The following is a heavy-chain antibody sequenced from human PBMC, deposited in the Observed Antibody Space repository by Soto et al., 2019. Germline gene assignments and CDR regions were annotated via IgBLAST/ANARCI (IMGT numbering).Heavy chain of an antibody. CDR1: GFTFSSYA. J-gene: IGHJ4*02. D-gene: IGHD3-10*01. V-gene: IGHV3-23*01. CDR2: ISGSGGST. CDR3: AKDHGLWFGEGYFDY. Sequence: GGSLRLSCAASGFTFSSYAMSWVRQAPGKGLEWVSAISGSGGSTYYADSVKGRFTISRDNSKNTLYLQMNSLRAEDTAVYYCAKDHGLWFGEGYFDYWGQGTLVTVSS.